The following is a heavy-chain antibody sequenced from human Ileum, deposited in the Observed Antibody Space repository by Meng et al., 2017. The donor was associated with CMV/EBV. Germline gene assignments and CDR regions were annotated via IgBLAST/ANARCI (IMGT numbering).Heavy chain of an antibody. Sequence: GESLKISCAASGFIFSNCAIYWVRQAPGKGLEWVTFISYGGSDTYYADSVKGRFTISRDNARNTLYLQMNHLRADDTAVYYCVVKGSAWFDYWGQGTLVTVSS. J-gene: IGHJ4*02. D-gene: IGHD2-21*01. CDR1: GFIFSNCA. V-gene: IGHV3-30*07. CDR2: ISYGGSDT. CDR3: VVKGSAWFDY.